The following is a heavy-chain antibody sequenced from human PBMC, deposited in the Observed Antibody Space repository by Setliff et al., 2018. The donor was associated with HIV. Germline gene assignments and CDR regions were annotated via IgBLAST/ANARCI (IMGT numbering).Heavy chain of an antibody. D-gene: IGHD3-10*01. V-gene: IGHV3-23*01. J-gene: IGHJ4*02. CDR1: GFTFSSYA. CDR3: AKSLGVSGSATYYTDPSSY. CDR2: IGGMNGST. Sequence: GGSLRLSCTAFGFTFSSYAMVWVRQPPGKELEWVSTIGGMNGSTYYADCVKGRFTVSRDNSKNTAYLQMNSLRAEDTALYYCAKSLGVSGSATYYTDPSSYWGQGTLVTVSS.